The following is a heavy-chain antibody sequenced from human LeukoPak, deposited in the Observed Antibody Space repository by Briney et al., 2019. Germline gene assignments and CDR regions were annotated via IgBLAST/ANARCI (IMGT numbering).Heavy chain of an antibody. J-gene: IGHJ2*01. CDR3: ARVSSSWYQDWYFDL. V-gene: IGHV4-4*02. CDR1: GDSISSSNW. Sequence: SETLSLTCAVSGDSISSSNWWSWVRQPPGKGLEWIGEIYHSGSTNYNPSLKSRVTISVDKSKNQFSLKLSSVTAADTAVYYCARVSSSWYQDWYFDLWGRGTLVTVSS. D-gene: IGHD6-13*01. CDR2: IYHSGST.